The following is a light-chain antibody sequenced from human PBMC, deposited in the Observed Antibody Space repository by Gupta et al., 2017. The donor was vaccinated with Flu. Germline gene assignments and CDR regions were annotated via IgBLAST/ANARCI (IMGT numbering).Light chain of an antibody. V-gene: IGKV1-5*03. CDR2: KAS. J-gene: IGKJ4*01. Sequence: DIQMTQSPSTLSASVGDRVTITCRASQSLSSWLAWYQQKPGKAPNLLIYKASNLESGVPSRFSGSGSGTEFTLTISSLQPDDFATYYCQQDDSYSITCGGGTKVEIK. CDR1: QSLSSW. CDR3: QQDDSYSIT.